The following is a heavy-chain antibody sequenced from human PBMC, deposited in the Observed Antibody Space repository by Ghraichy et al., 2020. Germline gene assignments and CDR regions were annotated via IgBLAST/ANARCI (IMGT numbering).Heavy chain of an antibody. CDR2: IYTSGST. V-gene: IGHV4-4*07. CDR1: GGSISSYY. Sequence: SETLSLTCTVSGGSISSYYWSWIRQPAGKGLEWIGRIYTSGSTNYNPSLKSRVTMSVDTSKNQFSLKLSSVTAADTAVYYCARERIITMVRGVIIGAKYYYYGMDVWGQGTTVTVSS. CDR3: ARERIITMVRGVIIGAKYYYYGMDV. J-gene: IGHJ6*02. D-gene: IGHD3-10*01.